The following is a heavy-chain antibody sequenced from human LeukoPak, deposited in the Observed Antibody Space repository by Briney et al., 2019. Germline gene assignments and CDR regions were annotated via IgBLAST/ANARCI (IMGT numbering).Heavy chain of an antibody. J-gene: IGHJ4*02. CDR2: INPDGSST. D-gene: IGHD5-18*01. CDR1: GFTFSSYW. V-gene: IGHV3-74*01. CDR3: ARVASLGYGFGY. Sequence: PGRSLRLSCAASGFTFSSYWVHWVRQAPGKGPVWVSRINPDGSSTSYADSVMGRFTISRDNAKNTLYLQMNSLRAEDTAVYYCARVASLGYGFGYWGQGTLVTVSS.